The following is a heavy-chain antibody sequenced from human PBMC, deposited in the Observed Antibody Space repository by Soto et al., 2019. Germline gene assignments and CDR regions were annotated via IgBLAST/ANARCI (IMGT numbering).Heavy chain of an antibody. CDR1: GYTFTTFG. CDR2: ISAYSGNT. V-gene: IGHV1-18*01. Sequence: QVQLVQSGGEVKKPGAAVKVSCKASGYTFTTFGICWVRQAPGQGLEWMGWISAYSGNTEYTGKLQGRVTMTIDTCTSTTYMELRSLRSNDTAVYYCARAFCSGCSCYLDYWGQGALVTVSS. J-gene: IGHJ4*02. CDR3: ARAFCSGCSCYLDY. D-gene: IGHD3-3*01.